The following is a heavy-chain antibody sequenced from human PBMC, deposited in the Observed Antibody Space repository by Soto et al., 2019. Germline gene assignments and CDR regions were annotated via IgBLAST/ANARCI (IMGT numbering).Heavy chain of an antibody. J-gene: IGHJ5*02. CDR2: IYYSGST. V-gene: IGHV4-59*01. CDR3: AMTVAGSTGHWFDP. Sequence: QVQLQESGPGLVKPSETLSLTCTVSGGSISSYYWSWIRQPPGKGLEWIGYIYYSGSTNYIPSLKSRVTISVDTSKNQFSLKLSSVTAADTAVYYCAMTVAGSTGHWFDPWGQGTLVTVSS. CDR1: GGSISSYY. D-gene: IGHD6-19*01.